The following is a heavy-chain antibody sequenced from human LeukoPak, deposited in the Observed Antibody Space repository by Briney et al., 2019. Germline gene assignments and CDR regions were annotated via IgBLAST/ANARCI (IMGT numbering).Heavy chain of an antibody. CDR1: GFTFSSYA. J-gene: IGHJ4*02. D-gene: IGHD3-3*01. V-gene: IGHV3-30-3*01. CDR2: ISYGGSNK. Sequence: GGSLRLSCAASGFTFSSYAMHWVRQAPGKGLEWVAVISYGGSNKYYADSVKGRFTISRDNAKNTLYLQMSSLRAEDTAVYYCARDHVPTRDDFWSGYFDYWGQGTLVTVSS. CDR3: ARDHVPTRDDFWSGYFDY.